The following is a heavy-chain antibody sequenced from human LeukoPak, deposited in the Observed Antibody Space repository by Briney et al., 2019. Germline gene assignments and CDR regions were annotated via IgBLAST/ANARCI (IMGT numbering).Heavy chain of an antibody. CDR1: GGSISSYY. Sequence: PSETLSLTCTVSGGSISSYYWSWIRQPPGKGLEWIGYIYYSGSTNYNPSLKSRVTISVDTSKNQFSLKLSSVTAADTAVYYCARVPYSSSWKGYFDYWGQGTLVTVSS. D-gene: IGHD6-13*01. CDR3: ARVPYSSSWKGYFDY. V-gene: IGHV4-59*12. CDR2: IYYSGST. J-gene: IGHJ4*02.